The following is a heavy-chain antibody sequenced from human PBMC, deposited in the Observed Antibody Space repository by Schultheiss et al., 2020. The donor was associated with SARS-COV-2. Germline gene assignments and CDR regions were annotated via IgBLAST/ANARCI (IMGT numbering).Heavy chain of an antibody. CDR3: ARVRRKFDLIVDY. D-gene: IGHD3-22*01. CDR1: GYSISSGYY. J-gene: IGHJ4*02. V-gene: IGHV4-38-2*01. Sequence: SETLSLTCAVSGYSISSGYYWGWIRQPPGKGLEWIGSIYHSGSTYYNPSLKSRVTISVDTSKNQFSLKLSSVTAADTAVYYCARVRRKFDLIVDYWGQGTLVTVSS. CDR2: IYHSGST.